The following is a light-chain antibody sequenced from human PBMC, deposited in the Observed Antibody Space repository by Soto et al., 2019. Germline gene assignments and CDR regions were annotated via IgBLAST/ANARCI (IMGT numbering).Light chain of an antibody. CDR3: QQRNNWPPDIT. V-gene: IGKV3-11*01. J-gene: IGKJ5*01. CDR2: DAS. Sequence: EIVLTQSPATLSLSPGERATLSCRASQTVSTYLAWYQQKPGQAPRLLIYDASNRATGITARFCSSGSGTDFTLPISSLGPEDFAVYYCQQRNNWPPDITFGQGTRLDIK. CDR1: QTVSTY.